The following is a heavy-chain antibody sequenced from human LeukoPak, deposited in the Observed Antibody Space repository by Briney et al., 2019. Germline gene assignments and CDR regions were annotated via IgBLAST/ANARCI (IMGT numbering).Heavy chain of an antibody. CDR3: ARQYSSGWPWFDP. V-gene: IGHV4-39*01. D-gene: IGHD6-19*01. CDR2: IYYSGST. Sequence: PSETLSLTCTVSGGSIGSGGYYWGWIRQPPGKGLEWIGSIYYSGSTYYNPSLKSRVTISVDTSKNQFSLKLTSVTAADAAVYYCARQYSSGWPWFDPWGQGTLVTVSS. CDR1: GGSIGSGGYY. J-gene: IGHJ5*02.